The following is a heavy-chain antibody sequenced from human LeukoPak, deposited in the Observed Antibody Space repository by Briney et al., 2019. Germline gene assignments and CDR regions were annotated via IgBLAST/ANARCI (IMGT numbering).Heavy chain of an antibody. CDR1: GGSITSYY. Sequence: SETLSLTCTVSGGSITSYYWSWIRQPPGKGLEWIGYIHHSGSTNHNPSLRSRVTISVDTSRNQLSLELSPVTAAGTAVYYCARATAGTGYYFDFWGQGALVSVFS. CDR2: IHHSGST. J-gene: IGHJ4*02. D-gene: IGHD6-13*01. CDR3: ARATAGTGYYFDF. V-gene: IGHV4-59*01.